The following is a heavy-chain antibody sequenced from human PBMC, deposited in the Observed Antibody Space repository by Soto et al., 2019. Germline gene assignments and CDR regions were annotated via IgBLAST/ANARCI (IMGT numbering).Heavy chain of an antibody. CDR2: VKKDGSEK. D-gene: IGHD2-2*01. Sequence: GGSLRLSCAASGFTSSSYWMTWVRQAPGKGLEWVSNVKKDGSEKIYVDSVKGRFTITRDNAKNALYLQMNSLRAEDTALYYCARVRYCSSTSCYADAFDIWGQGTMVTVSS. CDR3: ARVRYCSSTSCYADAFDI. CDR1: GFTSSSYW. J-gene: IGHJ3*02. V-gene: IGHV3-7*03.